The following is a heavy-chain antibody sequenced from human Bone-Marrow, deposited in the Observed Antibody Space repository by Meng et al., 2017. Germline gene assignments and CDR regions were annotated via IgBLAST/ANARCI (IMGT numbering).Heavy chain of an antibody. Sequence: SVKVSCKASGGTFSSYAISWVRQAPGQGLEWMGGIIPIFGTANYAQKFQGRVTITADESTSTAYMELSSLRSEDTAVYYCAREGDIVVVPAAEWRWDWFDPWGQGTLVTVSS. CDR3: AREGDIVVVPAAEWRWDWFDP. V-gene: IGHV1-69*13. CDR1: GGTFSSYA. CDR2: IIPIFGTA. D-gene: IGHD2-2*01. J-gene: IGHJ5*02.